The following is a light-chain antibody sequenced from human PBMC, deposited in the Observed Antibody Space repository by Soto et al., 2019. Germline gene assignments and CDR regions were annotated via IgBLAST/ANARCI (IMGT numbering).Light chain of an antibody. CDR1: QSISSW. CDR3: QPSNSSSPWT. Sequence: IRMTEAPATPSAPGGRRFTRTCRSSQSISSWLAWYQQKPGKATKLLIYDASSLKSGVPSRFSGSGPGTEFTLTLRTLQPDDSAPHFCQPSNSSSPWTVRPGTQLEIK. J-gene: IGKJ5*01. CDR2: DAS. V-gene: IGKV1-5*01.